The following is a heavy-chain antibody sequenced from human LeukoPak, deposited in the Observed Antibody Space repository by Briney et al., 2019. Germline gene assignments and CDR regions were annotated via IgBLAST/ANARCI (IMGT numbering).Heavy chain of an antibody. CDR1: GGTFSSYA. CDR3: ARATYYYDSSGYYFSAPLFDY. V-gene: IGHV1-69*05. Sequence: GASVKVSCKXSGGTFSSYAISWVRQAPGQGLEWMGRIIPIFGTANYAQKFQGRVTITTDESTSTAYMELSSLRSEDTAVYYCARATYYYDSSGYYFSAPLFDYWGQGTLVTVSS. D-gene: IGHD3-22*01. CDR2: IIPIFGTA. J-gene: IGHJ4*02.